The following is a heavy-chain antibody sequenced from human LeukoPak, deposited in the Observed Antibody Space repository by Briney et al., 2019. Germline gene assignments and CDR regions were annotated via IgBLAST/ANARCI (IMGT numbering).Heavy chain of an antibody. CDR2: IYYSGST. Sequence: SETLSLTCTVSGGSISSSSYYWGWIRQPPGKGLEWIGNIYYSGSTKYNPSLKSRITMSVDTSKNEFSLKLSSVTAADTAVYCCARDEFNLGQGTLVTVSS. J-gene: IGHJ4*02. V-gene: IGHV4-39*07. CDR1: GGSISSSSYY. CDR3: ARDEFN.